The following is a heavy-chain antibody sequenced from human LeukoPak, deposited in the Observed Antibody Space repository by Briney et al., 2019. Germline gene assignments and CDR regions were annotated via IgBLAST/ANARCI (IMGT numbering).Heavy chain of an antibody. CDR1: GFRLIKYA. Sequence: PGRSLRLSCEASGFRLIKYAMHWVRQAPGRGLEWVAVISFDGKKEFYADSVKGRFTISRDNSKNALFLQMNSLQTDGTAIYYCARASMATINYYYFYMDAWGEGTTVTVSS. CDR2: ISFDGKKE. D-gene: IGHD5-24*01. CDR3: ARASMATINYYYFYMDA. V-gene: IGHV3-30*04. J-gene: IGHJ6*03.